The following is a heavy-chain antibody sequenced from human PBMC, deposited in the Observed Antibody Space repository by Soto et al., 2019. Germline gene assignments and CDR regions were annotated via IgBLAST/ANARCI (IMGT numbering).Heavy chain of an antibody. V-gene: IGHV4-59*01. D-gene: IGHD2-21*02. CDR2: IYYSGST. CDR3: ARVSVVTAILAFDI. CDR1: GGSISSYY. J-gene: IGHJ3*02. Sequence: SETLSLTCTVSGGSISSYYWSWIRQPPGKGLEWIGYIYYSGSTNYNPSLKSRVTISVDTSKNQFSLKLSSVTAADTAVYYCARVSVVTAILAFDIWGQGTMVTVSS.